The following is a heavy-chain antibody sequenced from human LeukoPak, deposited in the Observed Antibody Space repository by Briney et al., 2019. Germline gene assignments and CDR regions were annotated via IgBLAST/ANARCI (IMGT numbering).Heavy chain of an antibody. CDR1: GGTFSSYA. Sequence: GASVKVSCKASGGTFSSYAISWVRQAPGQGLEWMGGIIPIFGTANYAQKFQGRVTITADTSTDTAYMELSSLRSEDTAVYYCATDGSRYCTNGVCYYSDYWGQGTLVTVSS. J-gene: IGHJ4*02. CDR3: ATDGSRYCTNGVCYYSDY. CDR2: IIPIFGTA. V-gene: IGHV1-69*06. D-gene: IGHD2-8*01.